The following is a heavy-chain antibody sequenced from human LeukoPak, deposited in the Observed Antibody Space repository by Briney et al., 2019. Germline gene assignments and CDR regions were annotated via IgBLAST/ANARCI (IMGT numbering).Heavy chain of an antibody. CDR2: ISVNNGTT. CDR1: GYTFTSNG. Sequence: ASVKVSCKSSGYTFTSNGISWGRLVPGQGLEWMGWISVNNGTTNHAEKPQGRVTMTTDTSTSTAHRELRSLRSDNTAVYYCARGAYYYDSSGLNYYYYGMDVWGQGTTVTVSS. V-gene: IGHV1-18*01. J-gene: IGHJ6*02. D-gene: IGHD3-22*01. CDR3: ARGAYYYDSSGLNYYYYGMDV.